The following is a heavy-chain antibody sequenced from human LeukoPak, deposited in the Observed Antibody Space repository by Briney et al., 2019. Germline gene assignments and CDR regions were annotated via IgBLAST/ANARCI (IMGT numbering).Heavy chain of an antibody. CDR1: GFTFDDYA. V-gene: IGHV3-9*01. Sequence: GGSLRLSCAASGFTFDDYAMHWVRQAPGKGLEWVSGISWNSGSIGYADSVKGRFTISRDNAKNSLYLQMNSLRAEDTALYYCAKDIAPVLGPAAIDYYYYGMDVWGQGTTVTVSS. CDR3: AKDIAPVLGPAAIDYYYYGMDV. D-gene: IGHD2-2*02. J-gene: IGHJ6*02. CDR2: ISWNSGSI.